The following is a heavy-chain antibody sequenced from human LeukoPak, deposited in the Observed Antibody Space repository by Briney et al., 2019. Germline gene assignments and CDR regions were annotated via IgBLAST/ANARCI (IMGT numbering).Heavy chain of an antibody. CDR2: ISRSSDYI. V-gene: IGHV3-21*01. CDR1: GFTFNTYS. D-gene: IGHD3-10*01. CDR3: ARHGSGSSYYDYMDV. Sequence: GGSLRLSCAASGFTFNTYSMNWVRQAPGKGLEWVSSISRSSDYIFYADSVRGRFTISRDNAKNSLYLQMNSLRAEDTAVYYCARHGSGSSYYDYMDVWGKGTTVTVSS. J-gene: IGHJ6*03.